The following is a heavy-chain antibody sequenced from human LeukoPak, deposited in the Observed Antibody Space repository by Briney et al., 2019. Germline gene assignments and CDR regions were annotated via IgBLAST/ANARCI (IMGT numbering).Heavy chain of an antibody. Sequence: ASETLSLTCAVYGGSFSGYYWSWLRQPPGKGLEWIGEINHSGSTNYNPSLKSRVTISVDTSKNQFSLKLSSVTAADTAVYYCARETTVTTVDYWGQGTLVTVSS. CDR3: ARETTVTTVDY. V-gene: IGHV4-34*01. CDR2: INHSGST. CDR1: GGSFSGYY. J-gene: IGHJ4*02. D-gene: IGHD4-17*01.